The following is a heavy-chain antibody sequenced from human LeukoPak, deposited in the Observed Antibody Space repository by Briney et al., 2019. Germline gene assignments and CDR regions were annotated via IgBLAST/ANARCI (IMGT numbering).Heavy chain of an antibody. V-gene: IGHV4-39*01. CDR3: ARCGDIVLMVYAYFDY. CDR2: IYYSGST. Sequence: SETLSLTCTVSGGSIGSSSYYWGWIRQPPGKGLEWIGSIYYSGSTYYNPSLKSRVTISVDTSKNQFSLKLSSVTAADTAVYYCARCGDIVLMVYAYFDYWGQGTLVTVSS. D-gene: IGHD2-8*01. CDR1: GGSIGSSSYY. J-gene: IGHJ4*02.